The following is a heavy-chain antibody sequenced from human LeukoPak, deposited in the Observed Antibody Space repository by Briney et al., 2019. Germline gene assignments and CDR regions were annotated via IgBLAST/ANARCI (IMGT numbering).Heavy chain of an antibody. D-gene: IGHD5-12*01. CDR2: INHSGST. J-gene: IGHJ6*02. CDR3: ARAGGYVAYYYGMDV. Sequence: PSETLSLTCAVYGGSFSGYYWSWLRQPPGKGLEWIGEINHSGSTNYNPSLKSRVTISVDTSKNQFSLKLSSVTAADTAVYYCARAGGYVAYYYGMDVWGQGTTVTVSS. V-gene: IGHV4-34*01. CDR1: GGSFSGYY.